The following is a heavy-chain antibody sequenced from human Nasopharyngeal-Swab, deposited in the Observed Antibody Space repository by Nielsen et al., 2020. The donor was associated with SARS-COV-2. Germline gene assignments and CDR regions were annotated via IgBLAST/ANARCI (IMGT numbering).Heavy chain of an antibody. CDR1: GGSFSGYY. V-gene: IGHV4-34*01. CDR2: INHSGST. J-gene: IGHJ4*02. Sequence: GSLRLSCAVYGGSFSGYYWSWIRQPPGKGLEWIGEINHSGSTNYNPSLKSRVTISVDTSKNQFSLKLSSVTAADTAVYYCARAGGRARLRFKYPETPSLFDYWGQGTLVTVSS. D-gene: IGHD5-12*01. CDR3: ARAGGRARLRFKYPETPSLFDY.